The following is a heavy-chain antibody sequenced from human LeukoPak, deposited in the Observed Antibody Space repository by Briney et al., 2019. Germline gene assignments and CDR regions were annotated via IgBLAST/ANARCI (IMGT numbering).Heavy chain of an antibody. D-gene: IGHD2-2*01. CDR2: IYYSGST. CDR1: GGSISSYY. J-gene: IGHJ6*03. CDR3: AGGLGCSSTSCRRRYYYYYYMDV. Sequence: SETLSLTCTVSGGSISSYYWSWIRQPPGKGLEWIGYIYYSGSTNYNPSLKSRVTISVDTSKNQFSLKLSSVTAADTAVYYCAGGLGCSSTSCRRRYYYYYYMDVWGKGTTVTVSS. V-gene: IGHV4-59*01.